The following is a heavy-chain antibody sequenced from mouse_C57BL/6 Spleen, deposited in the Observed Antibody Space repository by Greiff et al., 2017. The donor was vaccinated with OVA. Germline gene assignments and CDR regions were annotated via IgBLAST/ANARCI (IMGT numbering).Heavy chain of an antibody. J-gene: IGHJ1*03. CDR2: IWRGGST. V-gene: IGHV2-5*01. Sequence: VQLKESGPGLVQPSQSLSITCTVSGFSLTSYGVHWVRQSPGKGLEWLGVIWRGGSTDYNAAFMSRLSITKDNSKSQVFFKMNSLQADDTAIYYCAKHYYGSSYWYFDVWAQGPRSPSPQ. CDR1: GFSLTSYG. D-gene: IGHD1-1*01. CDR3: AKHYYGSSYWYFDV.